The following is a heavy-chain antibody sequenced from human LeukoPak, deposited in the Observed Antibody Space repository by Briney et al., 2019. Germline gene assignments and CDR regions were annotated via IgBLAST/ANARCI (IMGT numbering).Heavy chain of an antibody. CDR1: GFTFSSYG. CDR2: ISGSGGST. D-gene: IGHD5-24*01. V-gene: IGHV3-23*01. Sequence: GGSLRLSCAASGFTFSSYGMSWVRQAPGKGLEWVSAISGSGGSTYYADSVKGRFTISRDNSKNTLYLQMNSLRAGDTAVYYCAKSKALDGYNVDYWGQGTLVTVSS. J-gene: IGHJ4*02. CDR3: AKSKALDGYNVDY.